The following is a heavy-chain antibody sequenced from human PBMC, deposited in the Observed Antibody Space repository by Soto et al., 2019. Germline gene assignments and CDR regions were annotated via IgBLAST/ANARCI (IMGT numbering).Heavy chain of an antibody. J-gene: IGHJ4*02. CDR1: GGSFSAYY. D-gene: IGHD3-16*01. V-gene: IGHV4-34*01. Sequence: SETLSLTCAVYGGSFSAYYWSWIRQPPGKGLEWIGEIHHSGDTNYIPSLKSRVSISVDTAKNKFSLNLSSVTAADSSVYYSARHYGYEVFDYWGQGTLVTVSS. CDR3: ARHYGYEVFDY. CDR2: IHHSGDT.